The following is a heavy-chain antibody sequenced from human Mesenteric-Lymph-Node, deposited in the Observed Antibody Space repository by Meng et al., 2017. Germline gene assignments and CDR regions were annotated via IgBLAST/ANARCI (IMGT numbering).Heavy chain of an antibody. V-gene: IGHV1-18*01. CDR1: GYTFTSDA. Sequence: GAGVNHPRAAGKVSCEASGYTFTSDAMHWLRQAPGQRLEWMGWISAYNGNTNYAQKLQGRVTMTTDTSTSTAYMELRSLRSDDTAVYYCARGIAAAGTDYWGQGTLVTVSS. D-gene: IGHD6-13*01. J-gene: IGHJ4*02. CDR2: ISAYNGNT. CDR3: ARGIAAAGTDY.